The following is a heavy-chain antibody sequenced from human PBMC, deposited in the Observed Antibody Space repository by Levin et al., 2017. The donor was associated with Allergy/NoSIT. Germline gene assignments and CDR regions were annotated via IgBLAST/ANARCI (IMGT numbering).Heavy chain of an antibody. CDR1: GYTFIGYY. V-gene: IGHV1-2*02. Sequence: PPASVKVSCKASGYTFIGYYIHWVRQAPGQGLEWMGWISPNIGVTEYSQKFEGRVTMTRDTSISTAYMDLSSLRSDDTAVYYCARGITDRGRSFDYWGQGTLVTVSS. CDR3: ARGITDRGRSFDY. CDR2: ISPNIGVT. J-gene: IGHJ4*02. D-gene: IGHD1-14*01.